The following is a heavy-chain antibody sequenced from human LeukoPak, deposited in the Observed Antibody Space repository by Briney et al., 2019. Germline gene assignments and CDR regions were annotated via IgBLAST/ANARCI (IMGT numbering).Heavy chain of an antibody. Sequence: PGRSLRLSCAASGFTFSSYGMHWVRQAPGKGLEWVAVISYDGSNKYYADSVKGRFTISRDNPKNTLYLQMNSLRAEDTAVYYCARAGFLEWWESDGYWGQGTLVTVSS. D-gene: IGHD3-3*01. CDR2: ISYDGSNK. CDR3: ARAGFLEWWESDGY. J-gene: IGHJ4*02. V-gene: IGHV3-30*03. CDR1: GFTFSSYG.